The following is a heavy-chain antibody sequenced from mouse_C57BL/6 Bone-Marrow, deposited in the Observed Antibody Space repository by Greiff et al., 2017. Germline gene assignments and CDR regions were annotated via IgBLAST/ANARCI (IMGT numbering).Heavy chain of an antibody. J-gene: IGHJ1*03. CDR2: INPNNGGT. Sequence: EVKLVESGPELVKPGASVKIPCKASGYTFTDYNMDWVKQSHGKSLEWIGDINPNNGGTIYNQKFKGKATLTVDKSSSTAYMELRSLTSEDTAVYYCARESLYWYFDVWGTGTTVTVSS. V-gene: IGHV1-18*01. CDR1: GYTFTDYN. CDR3: ARESLYWYFDV.